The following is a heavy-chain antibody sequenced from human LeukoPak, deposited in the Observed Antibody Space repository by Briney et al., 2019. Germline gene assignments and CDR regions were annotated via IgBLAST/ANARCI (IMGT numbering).Heavy chain of an antibody. CDR1: GYTFTGYY. J-gene: IGHJ4*02. V-gene: IGHV1-2*02. Sequence: KPGASVKVSCKASGYTFTGYYMHWVRQAPGQGLEWMGWINPNSGDTNYGQKFQGRVTMTRDTSISTAYMELSRLRSDDTAVYYCARDLILGSSTSDIFDYWGQGTLVTVSS. CDR2: INPNSGDT. CDR3: ARDLILGSSTSDIFDY. D-gene: IGHD2-2*01.